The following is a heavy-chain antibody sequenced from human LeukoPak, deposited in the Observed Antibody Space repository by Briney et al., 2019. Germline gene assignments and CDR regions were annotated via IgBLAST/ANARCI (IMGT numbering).Heavy chain of an antibody. D-gene: IGHD1-1*01. CDR2: ISGDGSNL. V-gene: IGHV3-74*01. Sequence: PGGSLRLSCAASGFTFSNYWMSWVRQAPGKGLVWVSRISGDGSNLNYADSVKGRFTISRDNAKNTLYLQMSSLRAEHTAVYYCAKYNWPDGLIKWGQGTLVTVSS. CDR1: GFTFSNYW. CDR3: AKYNWPDGLIK. J-gene: IGHJ4*02.